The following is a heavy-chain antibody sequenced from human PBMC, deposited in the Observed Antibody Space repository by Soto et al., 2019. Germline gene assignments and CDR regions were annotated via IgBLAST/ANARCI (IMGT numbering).Heavy chain of an antibody. J-gene: IGHJ4*02. V-gene: IGHV4-34*01. CDR2: INHSGST. CDR1: GGSFSGYY. CDR3: ARGFFHGRIRGSGYYRPIPSLH. Sequence: PSETLSLTCAVYGGSFSGYYWSWIRQPPGKGLEWIGEINHSGSTNYNPSLKSRVTISVDTSKNQFSLKLSSVTAADTAVYYCARGFFHGRIRGSGYYRPIPSLHGGQGTLVTV. D-gene: IGHD3-3*01.